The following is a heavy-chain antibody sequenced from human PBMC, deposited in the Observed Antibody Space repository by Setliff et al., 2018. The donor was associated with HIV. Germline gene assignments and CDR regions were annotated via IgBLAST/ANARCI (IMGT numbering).Heavy chain of an antibody. D-gene: IGHD3-22*01. V-gene: IGHV4-59*13. Sequence: SETLSLTCTASDGSISSFYWSWIRQPPGKGLEWIGYIYYSGIANYSPSLKSRVTLLVDTSKNQFSLKMRSVTAADTAVYYCATDSSGSEGGYFDLWGRGTLVTVSS. CDR3: ATDSSGSEGGYFDL. J-gene: IGHJ2*01. CDR2: IYYSGIA. CDR1: DGSISSFY.